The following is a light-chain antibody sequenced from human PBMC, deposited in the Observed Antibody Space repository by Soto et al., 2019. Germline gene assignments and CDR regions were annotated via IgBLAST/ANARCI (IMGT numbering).Light chain of an antibody. CDR2: GAS. V-gene: IGKV3-20*01. Sequence: DIILSMSAGTLSLTTGERATLSCRASQSVSRKLVWYQQKPGHAPRLLIYGASGRATGIPDRFGGSGSGTDFTLTISRLEPDDFAVYYCQHYGDSRTVGQGTKVDIK. J-gene: IGKJ1*01. CDR1: QSVSRK. CDR3: QHYGDSRT.